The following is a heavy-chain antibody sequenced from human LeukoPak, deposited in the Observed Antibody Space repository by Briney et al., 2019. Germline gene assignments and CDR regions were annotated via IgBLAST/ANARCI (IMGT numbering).Heavy chain of an antibody. CDR2: ISGTGGST. CDR3: AKSSYYDSSGFYREYYFDY. V-gene: IGHV3-23*01. Sequence: GGSLRLSCIASGFSFNSFGMSWVRQAPGKGLEWVSAISGTGGSTHYADSVKGRFTISRDNSKNTLYLQMNSLRAGDTAVYYCAKSSYYDSSGFYREYYFDYWGQGTLVPVSS. CDR1: GFSFNSFG. J-gene: IGHJ4*02. D-gene: IGHD3-22*01.